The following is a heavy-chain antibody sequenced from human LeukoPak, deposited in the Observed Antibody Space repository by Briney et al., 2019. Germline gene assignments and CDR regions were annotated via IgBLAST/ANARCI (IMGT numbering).Heavy chain of an antibody. CDR1: GGSFSGYY. V-gene: IGHV4-34*01. J-gene: IGHJ4*02. Sequence: SETLSLTCAVYGGSFSGYYWSWIRQPPGKGLEWIGEINHSGRTNYNPSLKSRVTISVDTSKNQFSLKLSSVTAADTAVYYCAGLRYSSSSVDYWGQGTLVTVSS. CDR3: AGLRYSSSSVDY. D-gene: IGHD6-6*01. CDR2: INHSGRT.